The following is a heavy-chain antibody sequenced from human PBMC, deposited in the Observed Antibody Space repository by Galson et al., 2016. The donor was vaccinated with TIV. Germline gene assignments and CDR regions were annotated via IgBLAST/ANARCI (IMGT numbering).Heavy chain of an antibody. J-gene: IGHJ4*02. CDR2: TYYTSKWYN. CDR1: GDSVSRNGVA. Sequence: CAISGDSVSRNGVAWNWIRQSPSRGLEWLGRTYYTSKWYNDYAVFVKSRITINPDTSRNQFSLQLNSVTPEDTAVYYCARAVPEIPETLDYWGQGTLVTVSS. CDR3: ARAVPEIPETLDY. D-gene: IGHD2-2*02. V-gene: IGHV6-1*01.